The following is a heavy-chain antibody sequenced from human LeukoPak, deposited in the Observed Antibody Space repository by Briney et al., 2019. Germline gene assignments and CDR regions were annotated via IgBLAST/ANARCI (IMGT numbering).Heavy chain of an antibody. CDR2: VNHSGST. CDR1: GGSFSDYY. D-gene: IGHD3-10*01. CDR3: AKRRYYYGSTFDY. J-gene: IGHJ4*02. V-gene: IGHV4-34*01. Sequence: SETLSLTCAVYGGSFSDYYWSWIRQPPGKGLEWIGEVNHSGSTNYNPSLKSRVTISVDTSKNQFSLKLSSVTAADTAVYYCAKRRYYYGSTFDYWGQGTLVTVSS.